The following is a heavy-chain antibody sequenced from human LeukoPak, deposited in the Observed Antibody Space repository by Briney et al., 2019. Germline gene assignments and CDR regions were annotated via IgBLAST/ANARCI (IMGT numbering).Heavy chain of an antibody. D-gene: IGHD2-8*02. CDR2: IFYGGNT. J-gene: IGHJ4*02. CDR3: ARGRYCAGGGCRLFDF. CDR1: GGSISGYF. V-gene: IGHV4-59*01. Sequence: SETLSLTCSVSGGSISGYFWSWIRKPPGRGLEWIGYIFYGGNTKYNPSPKSRVAMSADASKNQYSLSLSSVTAADTAIYYCARGRYCAGGGCRLFDFWGQGTLVGVSS.